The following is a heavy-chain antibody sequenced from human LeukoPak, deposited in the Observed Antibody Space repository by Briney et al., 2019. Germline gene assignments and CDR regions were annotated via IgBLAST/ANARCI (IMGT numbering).Heavy chain of an antibody. J-gene: IGHJ4*02. V-gene: IGHV3-7*01. CDR3: AAAGDY. CDR1: GFTFSSYS. CDR2: IKEDGSEK. D-gene: IGHD3-10*01. Sequence: GGSLRLSCAASGFTFSSYSMSWVRQAPGKGLEWVANIKEDGSEKYYVDSVKGRFTISRDNAKNSLYLQMNSLRDEDTAVYYCAAAGDYWGQGTLVTVSS.